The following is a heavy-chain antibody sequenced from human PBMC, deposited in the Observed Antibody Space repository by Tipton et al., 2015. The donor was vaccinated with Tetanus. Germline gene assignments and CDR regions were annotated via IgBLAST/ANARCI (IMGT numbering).Heavy chain of an antibody. D-gene: IGHD3-16*01. V-gene: IGHV4-30-2*05. CDR1: GASISSIYS. J-gene: IGHJ5*02. CDR2: VFRSGSA. CDR3: ARDQGGGRVARLNWFGP. Sequence: TLSLTCAVSGASISSIYSWSWIRQPPGKGLEWIGYVFRSGSADYNPSLKSRVNISVDTSKNQFSLRLTSVTAADTAVYYCARDQGGGRVARLNWFGPWGQGTLVTVSS.